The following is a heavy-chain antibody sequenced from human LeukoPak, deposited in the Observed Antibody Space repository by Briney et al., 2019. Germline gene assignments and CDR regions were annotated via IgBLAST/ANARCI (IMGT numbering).Heavy chain of an antibody. CDR3: ARGAKTYCSSTSCSLQH. V-gene: IGHV1-69*05. Sequence: ASVKVSCKASGYTFTGYGISWVRQAPGQGLEWMGGIIPIFGTANYAQKFQGRVTITTDESTSTAYMELSSLRSEDTAVYYCARGAKTYCSSTSCSLQHWGQGTLVTVSS. CDR1: GYTFTGYG. CDR2: IIPIFGTA. J-gene: IGHJ1*01. D-gene: IGHD2-2*01.